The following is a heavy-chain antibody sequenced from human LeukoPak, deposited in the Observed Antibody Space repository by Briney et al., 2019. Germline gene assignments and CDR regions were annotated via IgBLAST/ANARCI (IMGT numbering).Heavy chain of an antibody. CDR1: GGTFSSYA. D-gene: IGHD4-17*01. J-gene: IGHJ4*02. CDR3: ARFDGYGDFFDY. Sequence: GASVKVSCKASGGTFSSYAIGWVRQAPGQGLEWMGRIIPIFGTANYAQKFQGRVTITTDESTSTAYMELSSLRSEDTAVYYCARFDGYGDFFDYWGQGTLVTVSS. V-gene: IGHV1-69*05. CDR2: IIPIFGTA.